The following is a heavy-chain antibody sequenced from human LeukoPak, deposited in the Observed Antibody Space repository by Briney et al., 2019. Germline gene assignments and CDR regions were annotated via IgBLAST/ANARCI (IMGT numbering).Heavy chain of an antibody. V-gene: IGHV3-15*01. D-gene: IGHD5-18*01. CDR1: GFTVINAW. CDR2: IKSKTDGGTT. J-gene: IGHJ2*01. Sequence: PRPSLRLSFATSGFTVINAWMGSARHAPGKGRGLGGRIKSKTDGGTTDYAAPVKGRFTISRDDSNNTLYLQMDRLNPEDTAVYYCTTGIELWFYWYFDLWGRGTLVTDSS. CDR3: TTGIELWFYWYFDL.